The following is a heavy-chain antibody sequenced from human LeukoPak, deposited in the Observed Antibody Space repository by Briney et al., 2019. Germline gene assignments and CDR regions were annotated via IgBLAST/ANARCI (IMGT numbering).Heavy chain of an antibody. CDR3: TRNTGAD. V-gene: IGHV3-7*01. CDR1: GFTFSNYW. J-gene: IGHJ4*02. Sequence: PGGSLRLSCTASGFTFSNYWMSWIRQAPGKGREWVANIKWDGSEKYYVDSVKGRFTISRDNAKNSLYLQMSSLRAEDTAVYYCTRNTGADWGQGTLVTVSS. D-gene: IGHD1-14*01. CDR2: IKWDGSEK.